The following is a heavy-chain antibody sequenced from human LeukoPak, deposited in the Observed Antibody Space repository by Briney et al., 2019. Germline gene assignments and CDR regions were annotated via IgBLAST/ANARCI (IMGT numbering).Heavy chain of an antibody. Sequence: GGSLRLSCVVSGFTFRNYWMSWVRQAPGKGLEWVANINQDGSEKYYVDSVKGRFTISRDNVKNSLYLQTNSLRVEDTAVYYCTRDGDGSGSYPLNSWGQGTLVTVSS. V-gene: IGHV3-7*03. D-gene: IGHD3-10*01. J-gene: IGHJ4*02. CDR3: TRDGDGSGSYPLNS. CDR1: GFTFRNYW. CDR2: INQDGSEK.